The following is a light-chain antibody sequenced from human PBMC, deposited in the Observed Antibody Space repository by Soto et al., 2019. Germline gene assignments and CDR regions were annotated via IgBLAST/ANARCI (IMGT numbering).Light chain of an antibody. CDR2: AAS. Sequence: MTQSPATRSVSPGERATLSCRASQGISTYLNWYLQKPGKAPKLLIYAASSLQSGVPSRFSGSGSETDFTLTISSLQPEDFATYSCQQSYSATWTFGQGTKVDIK. J-gene: IGKJ1*01. CDR1: QGISTY. CDR3: QQSYSATWT. V-gene: IGKV1-39*01.